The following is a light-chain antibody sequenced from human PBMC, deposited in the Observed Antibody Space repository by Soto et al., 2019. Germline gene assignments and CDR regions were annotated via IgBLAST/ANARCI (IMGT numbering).Light chain of an antibody. CDR3: QQYANSPGT. CDR1: QSVSSSY. J-gene: IGKJ1*01. V-gene: IGKV3-20*01. CDR2: GAS. Sequence: EIVLTQSPGTLSLSPGERATLSCRASQSVSSSYLAWYQQKPDQAPRLLIYGASSRATGIPDRFSGSGSGTDFTLTISRLEPGDFAVYYCQQYANSPGTFGQGTKVEIK.